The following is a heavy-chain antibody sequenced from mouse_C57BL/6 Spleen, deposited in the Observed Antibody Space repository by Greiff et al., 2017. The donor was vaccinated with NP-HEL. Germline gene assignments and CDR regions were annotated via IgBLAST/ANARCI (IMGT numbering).Heavy chain of an antibody. CDR3: ARGDWGYAMDY. J-gene: IGHJ4*01. CDR1: GYTFTSYW. D-gene: IGHD4-1*01. V-gene: IGHV1-72*01. CDR2: IDPNSGGT. Sequence: QVQLQQPGAELVKLSCKASGYTFTSYWMHWVKQRPGRGLEWIGRIDPNSGGTKYNEKFKSKATLTVDKPSSTAYMQLSSLTSEDSAVYYCARGDWGYAMDYWGQGTSVTVSS.